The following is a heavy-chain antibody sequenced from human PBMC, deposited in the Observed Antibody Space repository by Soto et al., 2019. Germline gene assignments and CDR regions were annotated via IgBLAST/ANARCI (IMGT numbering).Heavy chain of an antibody. CDR1: GYSVSDYF. J-gene: IGHJ6*02. CDR3: ARIKWGLDYYNGMDV. V-gene: IGHV1-2*02. D-gene: IGHD1-26*01. CDR2: INPKTAAT. Sequence: QVQLVQSGAEVKKSGASVKVSCKASGYSVSDYFIQWVRQAPGQGLEWVAWINPKTAATNYAKKFRGRVSLTWDTSFSTAYMEVTRLRPDDTAVYYRARIKWGLDYYNGMDVWGQGTTVIVSS.